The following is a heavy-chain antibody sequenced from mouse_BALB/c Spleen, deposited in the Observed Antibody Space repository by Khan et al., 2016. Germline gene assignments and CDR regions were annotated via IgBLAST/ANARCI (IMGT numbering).Heavy chain of an antibody. CDR1: GYAFTNYL. CDR3: AGADYYGSSGAY. D-gene: IGHD1-1*01. CDR2: INPGSGGT. V-gene: IGHV1-54*01. J-gene: IGHJ3*01. Sequence: VQLQESGAELVRPGTSVKVSCKASGYAFTNYLIEWVKQRPGQGLEWIGVINPGSGGTNYNEKFKGKATLTADKSSSTAYMQLSSLTSDDSAVYFCAGADYYGSSGAYWGQGTLVTVSA.